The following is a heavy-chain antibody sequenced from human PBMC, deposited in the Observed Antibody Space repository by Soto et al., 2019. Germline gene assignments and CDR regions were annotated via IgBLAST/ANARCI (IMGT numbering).Heavy chain of an antibody. CDR1: DYTFTSYA. D-gene: IGHD1-26*01. J-gene: IGHJ4*02. V-gene: IGHV1-18*04. CDR3: ARVASSGCYPEHFDY. CDR2: IAPSNGAT. Sequence: QVQLVQSGAEVKKPGSSVRVSCRASDYTFTSYAISWVRQAPGQGLEWMGWIAPSNGATNYARVLQGRLTMTTDTSTNTAYMELRSLRSDDTAVYYCARVASSGCYPEHFDYWGQGTQVTVSS.